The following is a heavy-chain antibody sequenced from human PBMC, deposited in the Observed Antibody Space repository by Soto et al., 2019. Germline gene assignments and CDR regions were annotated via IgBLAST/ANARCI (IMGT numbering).Heavy chain of an antibody. V-gene: IGHV3-9*01. CDR3: AKDSGSSGKARWFDP. CDR1: GFTFDDYA. CDR2: ISWNSGSI. Sequence: GWSLRLSCAASGFTFDDYAMHWVRQAPGKGLEWVSGISWNSGSIGYADSVKGRFTISRDNAKNSLYLQMNSLRAEDTALYYCAKDSGSSGKARWFDPWGQGTLVTVSS. J-gene: IGHJ5*02. D-gene: IGHD6-13*01.